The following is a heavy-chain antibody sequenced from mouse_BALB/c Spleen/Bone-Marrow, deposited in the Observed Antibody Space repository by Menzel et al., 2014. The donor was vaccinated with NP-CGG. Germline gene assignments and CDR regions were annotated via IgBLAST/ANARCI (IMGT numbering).Heavy chain of an antibody. CDR1: GFNIXDTY. V-gene: IGHV14-3*02. CDR2: IDPANGNT. CDR3: ARRGDGYYAWFAY. Sequence: VQLQQSGAELVKPGASVKLSCTASGFNIXDTYMHWVKQRPEQGLEWIGRIDPANGNTKYDPKFQGKATITADTSSNAAYLQLSSLTSEDTAVYYCARRGDGYYAWFAYWGQGTLVTDSA. J-gene: IGHJ3*01. D-gene: IGHD2-3*01.